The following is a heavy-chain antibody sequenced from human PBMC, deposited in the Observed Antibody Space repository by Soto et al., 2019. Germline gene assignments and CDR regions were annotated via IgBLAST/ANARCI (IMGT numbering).Heavy chain of an antibody. J-gene: IGHJ1*01. V-gene: IGHV4-59*01. D-gene: IGHD2-8*01. CDR1: GVSISSYY. CDR2: IYYIGNT. CDR3: AGAYYSTSGPFQH. Sequence: TSETLSLTCNVSGVSISSYYWTWVRQPPGKGLEWIGCIYYIGNTNYNPSLKSRVTISVDTSNSQFSLNLSSVTAADTALYYCAGAYYSTSGPFQHWGQGTPVTSPQ.